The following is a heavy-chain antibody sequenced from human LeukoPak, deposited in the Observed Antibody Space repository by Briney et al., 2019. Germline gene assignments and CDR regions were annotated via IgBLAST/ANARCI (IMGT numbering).Heavy chain of an antibody. V-gene: IGHV1-2*02. CDR1: GYSLTGYY. CDR3: ARNGASGYLADY. CDR2: INPNSGDK. Sequence: VASVKVSCKASGYSLTGYYMHWGRHAPRQGLGWRGLINPNSGDKNYAQKFQGRVTMTRDTSISTAYMELSRLGSDDTAVYYCARNGASGYLADYWGQGTLVTVSS. D-gene: IGHD3-3*01. J-gene: IGHJ4*02.